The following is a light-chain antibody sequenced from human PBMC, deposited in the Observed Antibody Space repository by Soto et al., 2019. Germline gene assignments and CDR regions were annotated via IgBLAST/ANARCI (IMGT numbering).Light chain of an antibody. V-gene: IGLV1-47*02. J-gene: IGLJ1*01. CDR1: DSNIGSNS. CDR2: YNN. CDR3: AAWDASLSACV. Sequence: QSVLTQPPSASGAAGQVVTISCSGGDSNIGSNSVYWYQHLPRMAPKLLIYYNNQRPSGVPDRFSGSRSGTSASLAIVGLRSEDEAVYYCAAWDASLSACVFGSGTKVTV.